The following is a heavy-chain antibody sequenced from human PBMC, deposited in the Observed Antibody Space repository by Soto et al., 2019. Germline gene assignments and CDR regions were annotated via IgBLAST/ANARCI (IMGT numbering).Heavy chain of an antibody. CDR1: GYTFTSYG. D-gene: IGHD3-3*01. Sequence: ASVKVSCKASGYTFTSYGISWVRQAPGQGLEWMGWISAYNGNTNYAQKLQGRVTMTTDTSTSTAYMELRSLRSDDTAVYYCARDNDPGSGEWLFTNCGMDVWGQGTTVTV. V-gene: IGHV1-18*01. J-gene: IGHJ6*02. CDR3: ARDNDPGSGEWLFTNCGMDV. CDR2: ISAYNGNT.